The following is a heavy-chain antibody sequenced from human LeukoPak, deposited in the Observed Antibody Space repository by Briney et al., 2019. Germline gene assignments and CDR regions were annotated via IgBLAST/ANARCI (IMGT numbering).Heavy chain of an antibody. Sequence: GESPKISCKGSGYSFTSYWIGWVRQMPGKGLEWMGIIYPGDSDTRYSPSFQGQVTISADKSISTAYLQWSSLKASDTAMYYCARLARGRGSYSARNFDYWGQGTLVTVSS. CDR2: IYPGDSDT. CDR1: GYSFTSYW. V-gene: IGHV5-51*01. D-gene: IGHD1-26*01. CDR3: ARLARGRGSYSARNFDY. J-gene: IGHJ4*02.